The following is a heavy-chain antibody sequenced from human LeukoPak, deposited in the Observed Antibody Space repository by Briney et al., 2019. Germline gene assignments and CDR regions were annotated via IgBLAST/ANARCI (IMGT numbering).Heavy chain of an antibody. CDR2: IYYSGSI. CDR3: ARYSGSYSGFDY. CDR1: GGSISSYY. V-gene: IGHV4-59*08. Sequence: PSETLSLTCTVSGGSISSYYWSWIRQPPRKGLEWIGYIYYSGSINYNPSLKSRVTISVDTSKNQFSLKLRSVTAADTAVYYCARYSGSYSGFDYWGQGTLVTVSS. D-gene: IGHD1-26*01. J-gene: IGHJ4*02.